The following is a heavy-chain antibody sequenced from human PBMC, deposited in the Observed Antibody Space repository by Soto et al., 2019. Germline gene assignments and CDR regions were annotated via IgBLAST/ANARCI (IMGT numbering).Heavy chain of an antibody. D-gene: IGHD2-2*01. CDR3: ARGAQYQHLEN. V-gene: IGHV4-30-4*01. CDR1: GGSISSGDSY. J-gene: IGHJ4*02. Sequence: SETLSLTCTVSGGSISSGDSYWSWIRQPPGKGLEWIGYIYYSGSTYYNPSLESRVTISIDSSKNQFSLKLSSVTAADTAVYYCARGAQYQHLENWGQGTLVTVSS. CDR2: IYYSGST.